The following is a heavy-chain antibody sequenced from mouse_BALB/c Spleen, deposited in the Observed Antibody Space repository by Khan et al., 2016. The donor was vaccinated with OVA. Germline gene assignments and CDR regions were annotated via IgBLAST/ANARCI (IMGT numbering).Heavy chain of an antibody. V-gene: IGHV3-2*02. D-gene: IGHD6-2*01. CDR2: ISYSGVT. CDR3: ARREYCRFSFDH. CDR1: GYSITSGYA. Sequence: EVQLVESGPGLVKPSQSLSLTCTVTGYSITSGYAWNWIRQFPGNKLEWMGYISYSGVTSYTPSLKSRISITRDTSKNQFFLQLTSVTTEDTATYYLARREYCRFSFDHRGQGTTLTVSS. J-gene: IGHJ2*01.